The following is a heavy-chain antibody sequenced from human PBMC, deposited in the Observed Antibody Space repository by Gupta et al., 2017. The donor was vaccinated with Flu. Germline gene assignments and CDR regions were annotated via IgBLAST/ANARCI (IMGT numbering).Heavy chain of an antibody. Sequence: SGSGGSTYYADSVKGRFTISRDNSKNTLYLQMNSLRAEDTAVYYCAKASHIVGATEFVYWGQGTLVTVSS. CDR3: AKASHIVGATEFVY. CDR2: SGSGGST. V-gene: IGHV3-23*01. D-gene: IGHD1-26*01. J-gene: IGHJ4*02.